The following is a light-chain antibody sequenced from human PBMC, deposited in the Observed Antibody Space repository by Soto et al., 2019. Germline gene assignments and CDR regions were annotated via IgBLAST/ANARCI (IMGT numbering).Light chain of an antibody. V-gene: IGKV1-5*01. J-gene: IGKJ1*01. CDR1: QSLXSR. Sequence: MRLTQSASRLSASVGERVTITCLASQSLXSRLAWYQQKPGKAPKLLXANASSLERGGPSRFSGSGSATEFTLTISSLQPEDFANYYCQQYKSDSPAFGQGTKVDIK. CDR2: NAS. CDR3: QQYKSDSPA.